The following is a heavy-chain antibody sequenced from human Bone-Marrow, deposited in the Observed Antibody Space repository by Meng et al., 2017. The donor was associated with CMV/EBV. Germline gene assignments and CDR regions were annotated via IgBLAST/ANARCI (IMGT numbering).Heavy chain of an antibody. CDR3: AKDGGPTYCSSTSCYPPYYYYYGMDV. D-gene: IGHD2-2*01. V-gene: IGHV3-23*01. J-gene: IGHJ6*02. Sequence: GGSLRLSCAASGFTFSSYAMSWVRQAPGKGLEWVSAISGSGGSTYYADSVKGRFTISRDNSKNTLYLQMNSLRAEDTAVYYCAKDGGPTYCSSTSCYPPYYYYYGMDVWGQGTTVTVSS. CDR1: GFTFSSYA. CDR2: ISGSGGST.